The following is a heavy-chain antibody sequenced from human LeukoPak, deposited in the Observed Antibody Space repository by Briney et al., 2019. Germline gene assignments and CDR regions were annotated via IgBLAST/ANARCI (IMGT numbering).Heavy chain of an antibody. CDR3: AKAYAGAAFDI. CDR2: IRHDGSNK. V-gene: IGHV3-30*02. J-gene: IGHJ3*02. Sequence: PGGSLRLSCAASGFTFSSYGMHWVRQAPGKGLEWVAFIRHDGSNKYYADSVKGRFTISRDNSKNTLYLQMNSLRAGDTAVYYCAKAYAGAAFDIWGQGTMVTVSS. CDR1: GFTFSSYG. D-gene: IGHD4-17*01.